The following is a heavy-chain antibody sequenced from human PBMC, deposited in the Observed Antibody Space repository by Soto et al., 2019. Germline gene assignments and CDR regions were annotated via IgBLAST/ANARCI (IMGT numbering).Heavy chain of an antibody. J-gene: IGHJ6*02. CDR3: ASYHLNSYYYGMDV. Sequence: QVQLVQSGAAVKKPEASVKVSCKASGYTFTSYGFSWVRQAPGQGLEWMGWISAYNGNTNYAQKLQGRVTMTTDTSTSTAYMELRSRRSDDTAVYYCASYHLNSYYYGMDVWGQGTTVTVSS. CDR2: ISAYNGNT. CDR1: GYTFTSYG. V-gene: IGHV1-18*01.